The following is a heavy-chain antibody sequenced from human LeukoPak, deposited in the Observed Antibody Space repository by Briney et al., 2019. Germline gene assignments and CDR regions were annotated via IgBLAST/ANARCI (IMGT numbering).Heavy chain of an antibody. CDR2: IQFDGANK. V-gene: IGHV3-30*02. J-gene: IGHJ5*02. CDR1: GFTFSNYG. CDR3: AKDVSSDFGGGFDP. Sequence: GRSLRLSCAASGFTFSNYGMHWVRQAPGKGLEWVAVIQFDGANKYYADSVKGRFTISRDNSKNTLYLQMSSLRVEDTAVYYCAKDVSSDFGGGFDPWGQGTLVTVSS. D-gene: IGHD3-10*01.